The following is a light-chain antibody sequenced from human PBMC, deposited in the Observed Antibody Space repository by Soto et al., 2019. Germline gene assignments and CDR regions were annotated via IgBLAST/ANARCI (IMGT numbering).Light chain of an antibody. CDR1: SSDVGGSNY. J-gene: IGLJ1*01. CDR3: TSSTTDSLYV. Sequence: QSVLTQAASVSGSPGQSITNSCTGTSSDVGGSNYVSWYQQFPGKVPKLLISNVSHRPSGVSSRFSGSKSGNTASLTISGLQAEDEADYFCTSSTTDSLYVFGTGTKVTVL. V-gene: IGLV2-14*01. CDR2: NVS.